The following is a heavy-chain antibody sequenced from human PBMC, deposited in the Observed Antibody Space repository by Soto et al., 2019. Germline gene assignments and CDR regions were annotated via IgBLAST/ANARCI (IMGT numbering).Heavy chain of an antibody. Sequence: EVQLLESGGGLVQPGGSLRLSCAASGFTFDTYAMSWVRQAPGKGLEWVSAISGSGAKTYYADSVKGRFTISRDNSKNTLYLPMNSLRAEDTAVYHCAKLECSGGSCYSGRLVDDVYYYMDVWGKGTTVTVSS. CDR2: ISGSGAKT. J-gene: IGHJ6*03. CDR1: GFTFDTYA. D-gene: IGHD2-15*01. V-gene: IGHV3-23*01. CDR3: AKLECSGGSCYSGRLVDDVYYYMDV.